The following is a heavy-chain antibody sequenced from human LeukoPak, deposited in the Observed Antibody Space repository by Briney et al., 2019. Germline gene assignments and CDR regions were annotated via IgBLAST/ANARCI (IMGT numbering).Heavy chain of an antibody. Sequence: SETLSLTCTVSGGSISSYYWSWIRQPPGKGPEWIGYIYYSGSTNYNPSLKSRVTISVDTSKNQFSLKLSSVTAADTAVYYCARSFYSSSSYFDYWGQGTLVTVSS. CDR1: GGSISSYY. D-gene: IGHD6-6*01. J-gene: IGHJ4*02. CDR2: IYYSGST. CDR3: ARSFYSSSSYFDY. V-gene: IGHV4-59*12.